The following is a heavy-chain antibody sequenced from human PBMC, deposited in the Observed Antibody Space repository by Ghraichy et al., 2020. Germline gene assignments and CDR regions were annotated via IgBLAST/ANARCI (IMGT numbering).Heavy chain of an antibody. CDR3: AKEGGTYFDSYYYGLNV. D-gene: IGHD1-26*01. CDR2: ISYDGSEK. Sequence: GGSLRLSCAASEFTFSTFGMHWVRQAPGKGLEWVAVISYDGSEKYYADSVKGRFAISRDNSKYTLYLQMNSLRAEDTAVYYCAKEGGTYFDSYYYGLNVWGQGTTVTVSS. V-gene: IGHV3-30*18. J-gene: IGHJ6*02. CDR1: EFTFSTFG.